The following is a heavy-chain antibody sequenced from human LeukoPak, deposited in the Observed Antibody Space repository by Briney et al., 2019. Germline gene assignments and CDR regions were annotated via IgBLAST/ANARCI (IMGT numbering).Heavy chain of an antibody. D-gene: IGHD2-8*02. CDR2: IISDGSSA. CDR1: GFTFSSYA. CDR3: VRDARYCPDS. J-gene: IGHJ5*02. Sequence: GGSLRLSCAASGFTFSSYAMSWVRQAPGKGLVWVSRIISDGSSASYADSVKGRFTISRDNAKNTLYLQMNSLRVEDTAVYYCVRDARYCPDSWGQGTLVTVSS. V-gene: IGHV3-74*01.